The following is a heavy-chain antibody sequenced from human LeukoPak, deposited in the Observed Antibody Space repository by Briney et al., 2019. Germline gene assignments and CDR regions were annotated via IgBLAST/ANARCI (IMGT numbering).Heavy chain of an antibody. D-gene: IGHD6-13*01. CDR1: GFSFKDYY. J-gene: IGHJ4*02. CDR2: INVNGGAM. V-gene: IGHV3-11*01. CDR3: ARGPRILAAGSYFFDY. Sequence: GGSLRLSCAASGFSFKDYYYSWIRQAPGKGLEWVSFINVNGGAMYYADFVKGRFTISRQNAQYSVYLEMNSLRDEDTAVYYCARGPRILAAGSYFFDYWGQGSLVTVSS.